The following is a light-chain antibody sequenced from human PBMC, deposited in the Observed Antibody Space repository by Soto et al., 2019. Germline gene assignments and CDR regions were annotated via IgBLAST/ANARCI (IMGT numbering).Light chain of an antibody. V-gene: IGKV3-20*01. CDR2: RTF. CDR3: QQFSSSPLT. Sequence: TQSPSTLSLSPGERATLSCRASQSISSSYLAWYQQKPGQPPRLLLYRTFSRATGIPDRFSGSGSGTDFTLTISRLEPEDFAVYFCQQFSSSPLTFGGGTKVDIK. J-gene: IGKJ4*01. CDR1: QSISSSY.